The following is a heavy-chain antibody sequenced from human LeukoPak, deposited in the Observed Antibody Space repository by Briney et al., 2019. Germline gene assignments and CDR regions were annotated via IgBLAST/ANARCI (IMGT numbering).Heavy chain of an antibody. V-gene: IGHV3-30-3*01. CDR1: GFTFSSYA. Sequence: GGSLRLSCAASGFTFSSYAMHWVRQAPGKGLEWVAVISYDGSNKYYADSVKGRFTISRDNSKNTLYPQMNSLRAEDTAVYYCAREGNWGSFDYWGQGTLVTVSS. CDR3: AREGNWGSFDY. D-gene: IGHD7-27*01. CDR2: ISYDGSNK. J-gene: IGHJ4*02.